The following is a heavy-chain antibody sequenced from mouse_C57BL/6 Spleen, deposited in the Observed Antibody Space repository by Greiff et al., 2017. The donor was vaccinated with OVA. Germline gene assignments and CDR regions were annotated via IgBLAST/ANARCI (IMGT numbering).Heavy chain of an antibody. V-gene: IGHV1-50*01. Sequence: QVQLKQPGAELVKPGASVKLSCKASGYTFTSYWMQWVKQRPGQGLEWIGEIDPSDSYTNYNQKFKGKATLTVDTSSSTAYMQLSSLTSEDSAVYYCARRANYYGSSYYDYWGNGTTLTV. CDR1: GYTFTSYW. CDR3: ARRANYYGSSYYDY. J-gene: IGHJ2*01. CDR2: IDPSDSYT. D-gene: IGHD1-1*01.